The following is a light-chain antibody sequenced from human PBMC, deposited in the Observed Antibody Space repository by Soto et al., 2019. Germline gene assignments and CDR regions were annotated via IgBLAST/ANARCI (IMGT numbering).Light chain of an antibody. Sequence: EIVLTQSPGTLSLSPEERATLSCRASQSVSSSYLAWYQQKPGQAPRLLIYCASSRATGIPDRFSGSGSGTDFTLTISRLEPEDFAVYYCQQYGSSPRTFGQGTKVEIK. CDR3: QQYGSSPRT. J-gene: IGKJ1*01. CDR2: CAS. V-gene: IGKV3-20*01. CDR1: QSVSSSY.